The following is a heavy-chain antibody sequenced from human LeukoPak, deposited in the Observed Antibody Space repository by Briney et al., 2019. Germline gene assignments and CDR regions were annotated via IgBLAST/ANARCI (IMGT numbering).Heavy chain of an antibody. CDR3: AGRFYYDSSGYPDAFDI. CDR1: GYSFTSYW. J-gene: IGHJ3*02. V-gene: IGHV5-51*01. Sequence: GESLKISCKGSGYSFTSYWIGWVRQMPGKGLEWMGIIYPGDSDTRYSPSFQGQGTISADKSISTAYLQWSGLKASDTAMYYCAGRFYYDSSGYPDAFDIWGQGTMVTVSS. D-gene: IGHD3-22*01. CDR2: IYPGDSDT.